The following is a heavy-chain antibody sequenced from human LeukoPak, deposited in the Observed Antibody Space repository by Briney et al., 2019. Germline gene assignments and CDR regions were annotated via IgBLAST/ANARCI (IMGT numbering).Heavy chain of an antibody. V-gene: IGHV3-23*01. CDR1: GFTFSSYA. Sequence: GGSLRLSCAASGFTFSSYAMHWVRQAPGKGLEYVSAISGSGGSTYYADSVKGRFTISRDNSKNTLYLQMNSLRAEDTAVYYCAKGRDSSSWYHHFDYWGQGTLVTVSS. CDR3: AKGRDSSSWYHHFDY. D-gene: IGHD6-13*01. J-gene: IGHJ4*02. CDR2: ISGSGGST.